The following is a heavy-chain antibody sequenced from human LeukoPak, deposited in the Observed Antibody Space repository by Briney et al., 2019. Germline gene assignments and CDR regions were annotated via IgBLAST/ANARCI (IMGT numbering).Heavy chain of an antibody. Sequence: SETLSLTCTVSGGSISSSSYYWGWIRQPPGKGLEWIESIYYSGSTYYNPSLKSRVTISVDTSKNQFSLKLSSVTAADTAVYYCARLVIREVYFDYWGQGTLVTVSS. CDR2: IYYSGST. V-gene: IGHV4-39*01. CDR1: GGSISSSSYY. J-gene: IGHJ4*02. CDR3: ARLVIREVYFDY.